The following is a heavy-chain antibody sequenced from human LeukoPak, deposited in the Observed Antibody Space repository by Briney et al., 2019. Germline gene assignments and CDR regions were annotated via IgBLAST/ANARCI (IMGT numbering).Heavy chain of an antibody. CDR3: ARVEGESRDC. Sequence: KPGGSLRLSCAASGFAFSSFTMNWVRQAPGKGLEWVSSISSSSSHIYYADSVRGRFAISRDNAKNSLYLQMNSLRAEDTAVYYCARVEGESRDCWGQGTLVTVSS. CDR1: GFAFSSFT. J-gene: IGHJ4*02. V-gene: IGHV3-21*01. CDR2: ISSSSSHI.